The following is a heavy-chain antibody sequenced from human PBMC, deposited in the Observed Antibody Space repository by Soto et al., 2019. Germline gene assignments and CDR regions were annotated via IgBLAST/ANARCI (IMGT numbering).Heavy chain of an antibody. J-gene: IGHJ4*02. CDR2: ISGSGGST. CDR1: GFTFSSYA. Sequence: EVQLLESGGGLVQPGGSLRLSCAASGFTFSSYAMSWVRQAPGKGLEWVSAISGSGGSTYYADSGKGRFTISRDNSKNTLYLQMNSLRAEDTAVYYWANGADGSGGLFDYWGQGTLVTVSS. V-gene: IGHV3-23*01. CDR3: ANGADGSGGLFDY. D-gene: IGHD3-10*01.